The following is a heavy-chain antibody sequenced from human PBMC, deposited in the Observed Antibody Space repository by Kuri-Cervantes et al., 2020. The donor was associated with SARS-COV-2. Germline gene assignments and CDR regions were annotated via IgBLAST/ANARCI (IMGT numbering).Heavy chain of an antibody. CDR1: GFTFSSYG. D-gene: IGHD2/OR15-2a*01. J-gene: IGHJ4*02. Sequence: GESLKISCAASGFTFSSYGMHWVRQAPGKGLEWVAVIWYDGSNKYYADSVKGRFTISRDNSKNTLYLHMNSLRAEDTAVYHCARHPKTIPQYHFDYWGQGTLVTVSS. CDR2: IWYDGSNK. V-gene: IGHV3-33*01. CDR3: ARHPKTIPQYHFDY.